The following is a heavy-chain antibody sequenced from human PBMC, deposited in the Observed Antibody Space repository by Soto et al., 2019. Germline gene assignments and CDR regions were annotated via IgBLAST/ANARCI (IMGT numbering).Heavy chain of an antibody. CDR3: ARDQGLRYFDWSPYYFDY. CDR2: ISYDGSNK. CDR1: GFTFSSYA. V-gene: IGHV3-30-3*01. J-gene: IGHJ4*02. D-gene: IGHD3-9*01. Sequence: GGSLRLSCAASGFTFSSYAMHWVRQAPGKGLEWVAVISYDGSNKYYADSVKGRFTISRGNSKNTLYLQMNSLRAEDTAVYYCARDQGLRYFDWSPYYFDYWGQGTLVTVSS.